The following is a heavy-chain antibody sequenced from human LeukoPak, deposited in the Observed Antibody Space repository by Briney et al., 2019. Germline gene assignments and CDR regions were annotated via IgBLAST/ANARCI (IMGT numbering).Heavy chain of an antibody. J-gene: IGHJ6*03. CDR1: GYTFTSYD. V-gene: IGHV1-8*01. CDR2: MNPNSGNT. Sequence: ASVKVSCKASGYTFTSYDINWVRQATGQGLEWIGWMNPNSGNTGYAQKFQGRVTMTRNTSISTAYMELSSLRSEDTAVYYCARRPLAGTSPLYYYYYMDVWGKGTTVTVSS. D-gene: IGHD6-19*01. CDR3: ARRPLAGTSPLYYYYYMDV.